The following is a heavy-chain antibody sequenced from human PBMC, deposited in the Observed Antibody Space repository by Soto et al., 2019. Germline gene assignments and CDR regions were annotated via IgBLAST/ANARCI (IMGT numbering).Heavy chain of an antibody. D-gene: IGHD4-4*01. CDR2: IYYSGST. V-gene: IGHV4-39*01. Sequence: QLQLQESGPGLVKPSETLSLTCTVSGGSISSSSYYWGWIRQPPGQGLEWIGSIYYSGSTYYNLSLKSRLTITADTSKNQFSLKLSSVTAADTAVYYCARLPQTTVIFDYWGQGTLVTVSS. CDR3: ARLPQTTVIFDY. J-gene: IGHJ4*02. CDR1: GGSISSSSYY.